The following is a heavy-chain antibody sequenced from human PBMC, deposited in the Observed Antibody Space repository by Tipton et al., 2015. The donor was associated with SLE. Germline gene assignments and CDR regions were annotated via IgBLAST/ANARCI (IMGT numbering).Heavy chain of an antibody. J-gene: IGHJ4*02. CDR1: GGSICGYY. CDR2: VYSSGST. D-gene: IGHD1-26*01. CDR3: ARGGGSYYDY. V-gene: IGHV4-4*07. Sequence: TLSLTCTVSGGSICGYYWSWTRQPAGKGLEWIGRVYSSGSTIYNPSIKSRITLSLDTSKNQFSLRVNSATAADTAVYYCARGGGSYYDYWGQGTLVTVSS.